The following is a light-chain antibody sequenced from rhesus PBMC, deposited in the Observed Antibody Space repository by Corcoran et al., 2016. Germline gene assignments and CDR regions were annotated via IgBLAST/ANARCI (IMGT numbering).Light chain of an antibody. V-gene: IGKV1-22*01. CDR1: QSISSW. CDR2: KAS. J-gene: IGKJ4*01. Sequence: DIQMTQSPSSLSASVGDTVTITCRASQSISSWLDWYQQKPGNAPKLLIYKASSLQSGVPSRFSGSGYGTDFTLTISSLQPEDFATYYCLPYSSSPLTFGGGTKVELK. CDR3: LPYSSSPLT.